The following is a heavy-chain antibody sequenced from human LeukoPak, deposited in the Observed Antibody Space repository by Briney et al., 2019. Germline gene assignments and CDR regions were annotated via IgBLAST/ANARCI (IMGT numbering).Heavy chain of an antibody. Sequence: PGGSLRLSCAASGFTFSTYWMSWVRQAPGKGLEWVANIKQDGSDIYYVDSVKGRFTISRDNAKNSLFLQMNSLRAEDTAVYYCARVRCSSNSCFPDYWGQGTLVTVSS. V-gene: IGHV3-7*01. CDR3: ARVRCSSNSCFPDY. CDR2: IKQDGSDI. CDR1: GFTFSTYW. J-gene: IGHJ4*02. D-gene: IGHD2-2*01.